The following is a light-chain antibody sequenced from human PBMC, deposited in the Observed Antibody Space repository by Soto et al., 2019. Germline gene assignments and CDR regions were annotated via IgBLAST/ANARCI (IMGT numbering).Light chain of an antibody. CDR3: QQSYNTPRT. CDR2: AAS. CDR1: QSINYY. V-gene: IGKV1-39*01. Sequence: DIQMIQSPSSLSASVGDRVTITCRASQSINYYLNWYQQKPGKAPKLLLYAASSLQSGVPSRFSGSGSGTDFTLTISSLQPEDFATYYCQQSYNTPRTLGQGTKVDMK. J-gene: IGKJ1*01.